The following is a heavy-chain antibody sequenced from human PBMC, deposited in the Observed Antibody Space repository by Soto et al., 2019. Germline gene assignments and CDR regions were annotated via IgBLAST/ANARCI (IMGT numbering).Heavy chain of an antibody. CDR2: TTYDGGIK. CDR1: GFSFSSYG. V-gene: IGHV3-30*18. Sequence: GGSLRLSCAASGFSFSSYGMEWVRLAPGKGLEWVAATTYDGGIKHYVDSVKGRFSISRDNSKNILYLQMNNLRVEDTAIYYCSKGRLSFDFWGPGTLVTVSS. J-gene: IGHJ4*02. CDR3: SKGRLSFDF.